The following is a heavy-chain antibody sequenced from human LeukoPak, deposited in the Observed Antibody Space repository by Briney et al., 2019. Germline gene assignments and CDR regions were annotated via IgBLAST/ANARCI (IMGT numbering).Heavy chain of an antibody. CDR1: GFNFGDSA. CDR3: ARDIELST. J-gene: IGHJ3*01. CDR2: ISFNDRNT. V-gene: IGHV3-23*01. Sequence: GGSLRLSCAASGFNFGDSAMSWVRQTPRKGLEWVSLISFNDRNTYYGDSVKGRFTISRDNSKDTVYLQMNSLRAEDTAIFYCARDIELSTWGPGTMVTVSS. D-gene: IGHD3-16*02.